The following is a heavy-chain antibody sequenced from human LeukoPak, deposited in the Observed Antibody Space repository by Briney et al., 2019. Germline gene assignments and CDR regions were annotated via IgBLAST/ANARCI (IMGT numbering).Heavy chain of an antibody. Sequence: GGSLRLSCAASGVTVRSNYMNWVRQAPGKGLEWVALISSGNSTYYADSVKGRFTISRDNSKNTLFLQMNSLRVEDTAVYYCAREGAGGFDIWGQGTMVTVSS. D-gene: IGHD3-16*01. CDR1: GVTVRSNY. J-gene: IGHJ3*02. CDR2: ISSGNST. V-gene: IGHV3-53*01. CDR3: AREGAGGFDI.